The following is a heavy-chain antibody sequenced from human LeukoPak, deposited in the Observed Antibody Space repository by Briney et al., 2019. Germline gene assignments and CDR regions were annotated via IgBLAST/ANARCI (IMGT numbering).Heavy chain of an antibody. CDR3: ARDMGYSSGWYHPSTYYYYGMDV. J-gene: IGHJ6*04. V-gene: IGHV3-48*03. CDR1: GFTFSSYE. D-gene: IGHD6-19*01. Sequence: GGSPRLSCAASGFTFSSYEMNWVRQAPGKGLEWVSYISSSGSTIYYADSVKGRFTISRDNAKNSLYLQMNRLRAEDTAVYYCARDMGYSSGWYHPSTYYYYGMDVWGKGTTVTVSS. CDR2: ISSSGSTI.